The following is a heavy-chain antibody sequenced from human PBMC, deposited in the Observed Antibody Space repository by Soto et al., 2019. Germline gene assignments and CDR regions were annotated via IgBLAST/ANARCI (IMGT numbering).Heavy chain of an antibody. CDR2: INDGHNKT. V-gene: IGHV1-3*01. J-gene: IGHJ5*02. CDR1: GYTFISYT. CDR3: ARGTDFDSSGYSPGGFDP. D-gene: IGHD3-22*01. Sequence: ASVKVSCKASGYTFISYTMHWVRLAPGQRLEWMGWINDGHNKTKYSQKFQGRVTITGDTSASTAYMELSSLRSEDTAVYYCARGTDFDSSGYSPGGFDPWGQGTLVTAPQ.